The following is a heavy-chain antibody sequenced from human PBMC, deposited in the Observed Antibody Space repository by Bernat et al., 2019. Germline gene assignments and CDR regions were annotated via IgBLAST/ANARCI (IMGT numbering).Heavy chain of an antibody. V-gene: IGHV3-73*01. J-gene: IGHJ4*02. D-gene: IGHD5-12*01. CDR1: GFIFSDSG. Sequence: EVQLVESGGGLVQPGGSLKLSCETSGFIFSDSGMHWVRQASGKGLEWVGRIRSKANGYTTAYGASVKGRFTISRDDSKKMAYLQMNSLKTEDTAVYYCTRYPAGQIVPTPFDYWGQGTLVTVSS. CDR2: IRSKANGYTT. CDR3: TRYPAGQIVPTPFDY.